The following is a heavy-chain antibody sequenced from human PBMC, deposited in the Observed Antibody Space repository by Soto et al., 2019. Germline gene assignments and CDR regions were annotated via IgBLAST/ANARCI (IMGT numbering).Heavy chain of an antibody. D-gene: IGHD6-6*01. Sequence: SETLSLTCSVSDDSNSSAIYHWGWIRQSPGKGLEWIASLYYRGRTYYNPSLKSRVTMAVDTSKNQFSLKLTSMTVEDTALYYCAKDLTRQLAYWLDPWGQGTQVTVSS. CDR2: LYYRGRT. CDR3: AKDLTRQLAYWLDP. V-gene: IGHV4-39*02. J-gene: IGHJ5*02. CDR1: DDSNSSAIYH.